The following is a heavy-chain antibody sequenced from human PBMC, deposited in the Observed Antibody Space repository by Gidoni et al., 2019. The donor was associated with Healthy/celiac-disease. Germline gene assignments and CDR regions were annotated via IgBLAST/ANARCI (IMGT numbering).Heavy chain of an antibody. CDR2: ISGSGGSS. D-gene: IGHD7-27*01. CDR3: AKGTGDPPGPEDY. V-gene: IGHV3-23*01. CDR1: GVTVSSYA. Sequence: EGQLLESGGGLVQPGGCLRLAWAASGVTVSSYAMSWVRQAPGKGLGLVSAISGSGGSSSYADSVKGRFTISSDTSKNTLYLQLHSLLAEDPAVYSCAKGTGDPPGPEDYWGQGTLVTVSS. J-gene: IGHJ4*02.